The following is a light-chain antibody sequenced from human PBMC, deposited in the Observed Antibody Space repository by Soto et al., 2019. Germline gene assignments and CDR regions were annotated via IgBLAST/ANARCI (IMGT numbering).Light chain of an antibody. CDR1: SSDVGSYNL. V-gene: IGLV2-23*01. J-gene: IGLJ1*01. Sequence: QSALAQPASVSGSPGQSITISCTGTSSDVGSYNLVSWYQQHPGKAPKLMIYEGSKRPSGVSNRFSGSKSGNTASLTISGLQAEDEXDYYCCSYAGSSTSPYVFGTGTKVTVL. CDR3: CSYAGSSTSPYV. CDR2: EGS.